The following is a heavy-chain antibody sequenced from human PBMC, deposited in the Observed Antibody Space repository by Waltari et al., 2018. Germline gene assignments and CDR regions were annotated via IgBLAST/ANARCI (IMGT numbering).Heavy chain of an antibody. D-gene: IGHD3-3*01. V-gene: IGHV4-4*02. J-gene: IGHJ3*02. CDR2: IYQSGST. CDR3: AKAPYYDFWSGYEVTDAFDI. CDR1: GGSISSSNW. Sequence: QVQLQESGPGLVKPSGTLSLTCAVSGGSISSSNWWSWVRQPPGKGLEWIGEIYQSGSTNYNPSLKSRVTISVDKSKNQFSLKLSSVTAADTAVYYCAKAPYYDFWSGYEVTDAFDIWGQGTMVTVS.